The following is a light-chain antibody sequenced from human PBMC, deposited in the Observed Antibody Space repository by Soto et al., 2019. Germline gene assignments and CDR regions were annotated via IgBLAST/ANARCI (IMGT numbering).Light chain of an antibody. J-gene: IGLJ2*01. V-gene: IGLV2-8*01. Sequence: QSALTQPPSASGSPGQSVTISCTGTSSDVGGYNYVSWYQQHPGKAPKLMIYEVSKRPSGVPVRFSGSKSGNTASLTVSGLNFEVKFDYYCSSFAGSNNWVFFGGGTTLPVL. CDR1: SSDVGGYNY. CDR3: SSFAGSNNWVF. CDR2: EVS.